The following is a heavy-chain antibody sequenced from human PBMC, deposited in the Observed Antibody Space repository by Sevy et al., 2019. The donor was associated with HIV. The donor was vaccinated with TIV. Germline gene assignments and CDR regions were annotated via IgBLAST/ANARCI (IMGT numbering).Heavy chain of an antibody. V-gene: IGHV3-43*01. CDR2: ISWDGGST. D-gene: IGHD5-18*01. CDR1: GFTFDDYT. J-gene: IGHJ6*02. Sequence: GGSLRLSCAASGFTFDDYTMHWVRQATGKGLEWVSRISWDGGSTYYADSVKGRFTISRDNSKNSLYLQMNSLRTEDTALYYCAKEAMVQPYYYGMDVWGQGTTVTVSS. CDR3: AKEAMVQPYYYGMDV.